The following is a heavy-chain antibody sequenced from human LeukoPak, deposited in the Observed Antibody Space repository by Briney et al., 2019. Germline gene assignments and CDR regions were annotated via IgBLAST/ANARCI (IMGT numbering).Heavy chain of an antibody. Sequence: ASVKVSCKASGYTFTSYAMHWVRQAPGQRLEWMGWINAGNGNTKYSQKFQGRVTITRDTSASTAYMELSSLRSDDTAVYYCARGDIVVVPAATGTYGMDVWGQGTTVTVSS. CDR2: INAGNGNT. CDR3: ARGDIVVVPAATGTYGMDV. CDR1: GYTFTSYA. D-gene: IGHD2-2*01. V-gene: IGHV1-3*01. J-gene: IGHJ6*02.